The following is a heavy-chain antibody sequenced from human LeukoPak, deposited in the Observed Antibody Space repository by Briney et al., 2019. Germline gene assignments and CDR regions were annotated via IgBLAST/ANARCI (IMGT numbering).Heavy chain of an antibody. V-gene: IGHV1-46*01. D-gene: IGHD3-10*01. J-gene: IGHJ4*02. CDR1: GYTFTSYY. Sequence: ASVKVSCKASGYTFTSYYMHWVRQAPGQGLEWMGIIDPSGGGTSYAQRFQGRVTMTRDTSTSIVYMELSSLRSEDTAVYYCASLGSGSSPIIDFDYWGQGTLVTVSS. CDR3: ASLGSGSSPIIDFDY. CDR2: IDPSGGGT.